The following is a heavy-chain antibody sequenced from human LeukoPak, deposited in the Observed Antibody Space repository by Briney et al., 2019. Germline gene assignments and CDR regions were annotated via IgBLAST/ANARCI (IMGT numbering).Heavy chain of an antibody. CDR2: IIPIFGTA. CDR1: GGTFSSYA. CDR3: AKGLRYYYYYMDV. D-gene: IGHD4-17*01. Sequence: SVKVSCKASGGTFSSYAISWVRQAPGQGLEWMGGIIPIFGTANYAQKFQGRVTITADKSTSTAYMELSSLRSEDTAVYYCAKGLRYYYYYMDVWGKGTTVTVSS. V-gene: IGHV1-69*06. J-gene: IGHJ6*03.